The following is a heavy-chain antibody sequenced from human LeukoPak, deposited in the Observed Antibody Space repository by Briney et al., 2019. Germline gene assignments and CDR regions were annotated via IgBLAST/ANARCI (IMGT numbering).Heavy chain of an antibody. D-gene: IGHD6-25*01. Sequence: GGSLRLSCAASGLTFSSYAMHWVRQAPGKGLEWVAVISYDGSNKYYADSVKGRFTISRDNSENTLYLQMNSLRAEDTAVYCCARRISGYSSGWNAFDIWGQGTMVTVSS. CDR3: ARRISGYSSGWNAFDI. J-gene: IGHJ3*02. V-gene: IGHV3-30*04. CDR1: GLTFSSYA. CDR2: ISYDGSNK.